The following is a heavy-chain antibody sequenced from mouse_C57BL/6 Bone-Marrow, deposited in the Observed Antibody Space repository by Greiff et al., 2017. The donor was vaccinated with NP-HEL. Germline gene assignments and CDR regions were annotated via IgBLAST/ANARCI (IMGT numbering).Heavy chain of an antibody. CDR1: GYTFTDYY. D-gene: IGHD2-5*01. CDR3: ANYSNYEYFDV. CDR2: IFPGSGST. Sequence: VQVVESGPELVKPGASVKISCKASGYTFTDYYINWVKQRPGQGLEWIGWIFPGSGSTYYNEKFKGKATLTVDKSSSTAYMLLSSLTSEDSAVYFCANYSNYEYFDVWGTGTTVTVSS. J-gene: IGHJ1*03. V-gene: IGHV1-75*01.